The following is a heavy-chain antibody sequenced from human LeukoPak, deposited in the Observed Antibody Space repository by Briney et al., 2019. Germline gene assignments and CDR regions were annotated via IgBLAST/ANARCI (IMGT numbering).Heavy chain of an antibody. CDR1: GGSFSGYY. Sequence: SETLSLTCAVYGGSFSGYYWSWIRQPPGKGLEWIGEINHSGSTNYNPSLKSRVTISVDTSKNQFSLKLSSVTAADTAVYYCARGYLAYYDSSGYVPSYFDYWGQGTLVTVSS. D-gene: IGHD3-22*01. V-gene: IGHV4-34*01. J-gene: IGHJ4*02. CDR2: INHSGST. CDR3: ARGYLAYYDSSGYVPSYFDY.